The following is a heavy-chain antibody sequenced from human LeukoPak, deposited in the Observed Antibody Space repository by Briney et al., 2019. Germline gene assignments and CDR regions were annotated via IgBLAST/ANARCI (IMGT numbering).Heavy chain of an antibody. Sequence: GGSLRLSCAASGFTSSSHGIHWVRQAPGKGLEWVAVISNDGRTTYYADSVKGRFTISRDNSKNTLYLQMNSLRGEDTAVYYCAKEGANGSPYCFDHWGRGTLVTVSS. CDR3: AKEGANGSPYCFDH. D-gene: IGHD1-26*01. CDR1: GFTSSSHG. CDR2: ISNDGRTT. J-gene: IGHJ4*02. V-gene: IGHV3-30*18.